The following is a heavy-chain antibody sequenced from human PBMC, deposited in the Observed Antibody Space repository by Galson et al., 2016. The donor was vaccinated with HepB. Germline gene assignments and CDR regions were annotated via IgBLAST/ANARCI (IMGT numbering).Heavy chain of an antibody. CDR3: ARDQGWEGGWFDP. CDR1: GFTLNNYA. J-gene: IGHJ5*02. V-gene: IGHV3-30*09. D-gene: IGHD1-26*01. CDR2: ISYYGSNR. Sequence: SLRLSCAASGFTLNNYALNWVRQAPGKGLEWVALISYYGSNRYYGDPVRGRFAISRDTSKNTAYLQMNSLRPEDTAVYYCARDQGWEGGWFDPWGQETLVTVSS.